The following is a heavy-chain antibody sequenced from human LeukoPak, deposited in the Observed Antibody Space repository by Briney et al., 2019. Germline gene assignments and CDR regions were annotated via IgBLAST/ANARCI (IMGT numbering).Heavy chain of an antibody. D-gene: IGHD3-10*01. Sequence: SVKVSCKASGGTFSSYAISWVRQAPGQGLEWMGGIIPIFGTANYAQKFQGRVTITADESTSTAHMELSSLRSDDTAVYYCARNVLPTNWFDPWGQGTLVTVSS. J-gene: IGHJ5*02. CDR2: IIPIFGTA. V-gene: IGHV1-69*13. CDR1: GGTFSSYA. CDR3: ARNVLPTNWFDP.